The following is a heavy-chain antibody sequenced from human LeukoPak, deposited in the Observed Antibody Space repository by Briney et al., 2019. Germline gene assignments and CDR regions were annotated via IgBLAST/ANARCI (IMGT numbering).Heavy chain of an antibody. CDR1: GFTFSSYW. CDR2: IKQDGSEK. D-gene: IGHD2-15*01. CDR3: ARTVAAAYYYYTDV. J-gene: IGHJ6*03. Sequence: GGSLRLSCAASGFTFSSYWMSWVRQAPGKGLEWVANIKQDGSEKYYVDSVKGRFTISRDNAKNSLYLQMNSLRAEDTAVYYCARTVAAAYYYYTDVWGKGTTVTVSS. V-gene: IGHV3-7*01.